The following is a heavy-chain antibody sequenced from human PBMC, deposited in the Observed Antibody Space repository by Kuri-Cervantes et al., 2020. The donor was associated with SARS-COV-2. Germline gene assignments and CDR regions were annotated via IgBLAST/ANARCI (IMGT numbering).Heavy chain of an antibody. J-gene: IGHJ4*02. Sequence: GESLKVSCAASGFTFSTYWMSWVRQAPGKGLEGVANIKQDGSEKYYLASVKGRFTISRDNAKNSLYLQMNSLRAEDTAVYYWARVRSWDEYFDDWGQGTLVTVSS. CDR3: ARVRSWDEYFDD. CDR1: GFTFSTYW. V-gene: IGHV3-7*01. D-gene: IGHD1-26*01. CDR2: IKQDGSEK.